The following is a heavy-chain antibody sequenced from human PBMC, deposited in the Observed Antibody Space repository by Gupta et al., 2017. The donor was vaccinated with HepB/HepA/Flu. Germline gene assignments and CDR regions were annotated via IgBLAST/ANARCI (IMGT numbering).Heavy chain of an antibody. CDR3: ARDHVYYYYYMDV. J-gene: IGHJ6*03. CDR2: ISSSSSTI. CDR1: GFTFSSYS. D-gene: IGHD3-10*02. Sequence: EVQLVESGGGLVQPGGSLRLSCAASGFTFSSYSMNWVRQAPGKGLEWVSYISSSSSTIYYADSVKGRFTISRDNAKNSLYQQMNSLRDEDTAVYYCARDHVYYYYYMDVWGKGTTVTVSS. V-gene: IGHV3-48*02.